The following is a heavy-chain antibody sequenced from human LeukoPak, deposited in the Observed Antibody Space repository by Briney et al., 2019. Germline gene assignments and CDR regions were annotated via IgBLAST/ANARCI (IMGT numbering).Heavy chain of an antibody. CDR1: GFTFDDYA. J-gene: IGHJ4*02. CDR2: ISWNSGSI. V-gene: IGHV3-9*01. CDR3: AKDIGGNSGY. D-gene: IGHD4-23*01. Sequence: GGSLRLSCAASGFTFDDYAMHWVRQAPGKGLEWVSGISWNSGSIGYADSVKGRFTISRDNAKNSLYLQMNSLRAEDTALYYCAKDIGGNSGYWGQGTLVTVSS.